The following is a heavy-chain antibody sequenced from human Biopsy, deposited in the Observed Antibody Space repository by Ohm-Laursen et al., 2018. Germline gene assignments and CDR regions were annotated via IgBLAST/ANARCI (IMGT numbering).Heavy chain of an antibody. Sequence: ASVKVSCNASGYTFTTYDITWVRQATGQGPEWMGWMNPISGNTGYAHKFRGRVTMTSDSSISTAYLEVSSLRSEDTAVYFCARADPPLFYYGSGSSNWFDPWGQGTLVTVSS. CDR1: GYTFTTYD. J-gene: IGHJ5*02. V-gene: IGHV1-8*01. D-gene: IGHD3-10*01. CDR2: MNPISGNT. CDR3: ARADPPLFYYGSGSSNWFDP.